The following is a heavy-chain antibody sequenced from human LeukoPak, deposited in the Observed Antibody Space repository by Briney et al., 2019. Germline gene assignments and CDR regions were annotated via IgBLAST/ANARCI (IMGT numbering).Heavy chain of an antibody. CDR2: IRDSGGST. V-gene: IGHV3-23*01. CDR3: AKANSITIFGVISPVDY. Sequence: PGWALRLSCAASGFTFSSYAMSWVRQAPGKGLEWVSTIRDSGGSTYYADSVKGRFTISRDNSKNTLYLQMNSLRAEDTAVYYCAKANSITIFGVISPVDYWGQGTLVTVSS. D-gene: IGHD3-3*01. CDR1: GFTFSSYA. J-gene: IGHJ4*02.